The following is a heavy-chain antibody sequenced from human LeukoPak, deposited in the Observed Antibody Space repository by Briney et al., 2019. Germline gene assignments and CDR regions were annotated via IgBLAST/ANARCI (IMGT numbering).Heavy chain of an antibody. CDR2: IYYSGST. CDR1: GGSISSSSYY. V-gene: IGHV4-39*01. D-gene: IGHD4-17*01. Sequence: PSETLSLTCTVSGGSISSSSYYWGWIRQPPGKGLEWIGSIYYSGSTYYNPSLKSRVTISVDTSKNQFSLKLSSVTAADTAVYYCARAADYGDYHDAFDIWGQGTMVTVSS. J-gene: IGHJ3*02. CDR3: ARAADYGDYHDAFDI.